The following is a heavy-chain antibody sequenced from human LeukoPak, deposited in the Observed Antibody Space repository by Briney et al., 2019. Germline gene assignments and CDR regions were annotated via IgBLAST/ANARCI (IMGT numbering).Heavy chain of an antibody. CDR3: AREGPPESAVPFDY. Sequence: GASVKVSCKASGYTFTGYYMHWVRQAPGQGLAWMGWINPNSGGTNYAQKFQGWVTMTRDTSISTAYMELGRLRSDDTAVYYCAREGPPESAVPFDYWGQGTLVTVSS. V-gene: IGHV1-2*04. CDR1: GYTFTGYY. CDR2: INPNSGGT. J-gene: IGHJ4*02. D-gene: IGHD2-2*01.